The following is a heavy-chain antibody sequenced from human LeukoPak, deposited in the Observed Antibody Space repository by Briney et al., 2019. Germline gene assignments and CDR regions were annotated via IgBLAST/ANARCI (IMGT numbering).Heavy chain of an antibody. CDR2: IYYSGST. V-gene: IGHV4-39*01. J-gene: IGHJ4*02. Sequence: SETLSLTCTVSGGSISSSSYYWGWIRQPPGKGLEWIGSIYYSGSTYYNPSLKSRVTISVDTSKNQFSLKLSSVTAADTAVYYCAAAYCGGDCYPSFDYWGQGTLVTVSS. CDR1: GGSISSSSYY. CDR3: AAAYCGGDCYPSFDY. D-gene: IGHD2-21*02.